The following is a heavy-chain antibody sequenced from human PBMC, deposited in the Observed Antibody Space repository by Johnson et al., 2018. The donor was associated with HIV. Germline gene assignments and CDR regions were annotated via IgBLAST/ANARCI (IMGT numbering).Heavy chain of an antibody. V-gene: IGHV3-33*01. J-gene: IGHJ3*02. CDR2: IGYDGSNK. CDR3: AIVGWGAFDI. CDR1: GFTFSSYG. Sequence: VQLVESGGGVVQPGRSLRLSCAASGFTFSSYGIHWVRQAPGKGLELVAVIGYDGSNKYYANSVKGRFTVSRDNSKNTLYLQMNSLRAGDTDVYYCAIVGWGAFDIGGQGTMVTASS. D-gene: IGHD1-26*01.